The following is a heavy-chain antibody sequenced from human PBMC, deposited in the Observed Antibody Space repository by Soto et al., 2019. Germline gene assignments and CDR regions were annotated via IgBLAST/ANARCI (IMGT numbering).Heavy chain of an antibody. Sequence: PSETLSLTCTVSGGSISSSSDYWGWIRQPPGKGLEWIGSIYYSGSTYYNPSLKSRLTISVDTSKNQFSLKLSSVIVADTAVYYCARHVSPRSCSGGSCYVGIPWFDPWGQGTLVTVSS. CDR2: IYYSGST. V-gene: IGHV4-39*01. CDR3: ARHVSPRSCSGGSCYVGIPWFDP. D-gene: IGHD2-15*01. CDR1: GGSISSSSDY. J-gene: IGHJ5*02.